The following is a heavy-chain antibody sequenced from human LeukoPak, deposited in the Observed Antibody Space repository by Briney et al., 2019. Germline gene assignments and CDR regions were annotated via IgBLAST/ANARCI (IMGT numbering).Heavy chain of an antibody. V-gene: IGHV4-30-2*01. CDR1: GVSISSGGYS. CDR3: ASCSENKDAFDI. J-gene: IGHJ3*02. CDR2: IYHSGST. D-gene: IGHD1/OR15-1a*01. Sequence: PSETLSLTCAVSGVSISSGGYSWSWIRQPPGKGLEWIGYIYHSGSTYYNPSLKSRVTISVDRSKNQFSLKLSSVTAADTAVYYCASCSENKDAFDIWGQGTMVTVSS.